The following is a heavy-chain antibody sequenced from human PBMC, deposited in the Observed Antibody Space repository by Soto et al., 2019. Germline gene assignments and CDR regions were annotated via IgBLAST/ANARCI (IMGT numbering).Heavy chain of an antibody. CDR2: ISADGAGT. CDR1: GFTFNTYA. J-gene: IGHJ4*02. V-gene: IGHV3-23*01. CDR3: ARISSSSCTDY. D-gene: IGHD6-13*01. Sequence: LRLSCAASGFTFNTYAMNWVRQAPLKGLEWVSAISADGAGTYYADSVKGRFTISRDNSKNTLSLQMNSLRAEDTAIFYCARISSSSCTDYWGQGTLVTVSS.